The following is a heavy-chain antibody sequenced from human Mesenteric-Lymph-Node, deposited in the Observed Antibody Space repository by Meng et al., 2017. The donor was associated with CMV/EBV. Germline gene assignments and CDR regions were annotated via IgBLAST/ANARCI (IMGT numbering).Heavy chain of an antibody. CDR2: ISSSSSYI. CDR1: GFTFSSYS. V-gene: IGHV3-21*01. CDR3: VGGSFGVHYQSYYYYGMDV. D-gene: IGHD3-3*01. J-gene: IGHJ6*02. Sequence: GGSLRLSCAASGFTFSSYSMNWVRQAPGKGLEWVSSISSSSSYIYYADSVKGRFTISRDNAKNSLYLQMNSLRAEDTAVYYCVGGSFGVHYQSYYYYGMDVWGQGTTVTVSS.